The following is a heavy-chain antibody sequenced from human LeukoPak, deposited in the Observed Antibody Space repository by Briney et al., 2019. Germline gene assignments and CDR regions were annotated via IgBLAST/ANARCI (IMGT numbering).Heavy chain of an antibody. CDR2: IWYDGSNK. V-gene: IGHV3-33*01. Sequence: GGSLRLSCAASGFTFSSYGMHWVRQAPGKGLEWVAVIWYDGSNKYYADSVKGRFTISRDNSKNTLYLQMNSLRAEDTAVYYCATSHYYDSLNAFDIWGQGTMVTVSS. J-gene: IGHJ3*02. CDR3: ATSHYYDSLNAFDI. D-gene: IGHD3-22*01. CDR1: GFTFSSYG.